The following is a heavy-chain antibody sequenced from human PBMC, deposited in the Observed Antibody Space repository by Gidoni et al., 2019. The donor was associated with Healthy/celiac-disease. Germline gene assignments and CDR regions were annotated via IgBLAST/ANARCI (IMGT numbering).Heavy chain of an antibody. V-gene: IGHV3-15*01. J-gene: IGHJ4*02. CDR1: GFTFSNAW. CDR3: TTDPVLRDPLDY. Sequence: EVQLVESGGGLVKPGGSLRLSCSASGFTFSNAWMSWVRQAPGKGLEWVGRIKSKTDGGTTDYAAPVKGRFTISRDDSKNTLYLQMNSLKTEDTAVYYCTTDPVLRDPLDYWGQGTLVTVSS. D-gene: IGHD3-10*01. CDR2: IKSKTDGGTT.